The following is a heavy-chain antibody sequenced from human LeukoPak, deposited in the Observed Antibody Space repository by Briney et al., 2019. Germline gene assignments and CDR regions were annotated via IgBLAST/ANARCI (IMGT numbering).Heavy chain of an antibody. CDR1: GGSISSSSYY. V-gene: IGHV4-39*07. J-gene: IGHJ4*02. CDR2: IYYSGST. CDR3: ARAEAPYDFGSGYYTAAHFDY. D-gene: IGHD3-3*01. Sequence: SETLSLTCTVSGGSISSSSYYWGWIRQPPGKGLEWIGSIYYSGSTYYNPSLKSRVTKAVDTSKNQFSLKLSSVTAADTAVYYCARAEAPYDFGSGYYTAAHFDYWGQGTLVTVSS.